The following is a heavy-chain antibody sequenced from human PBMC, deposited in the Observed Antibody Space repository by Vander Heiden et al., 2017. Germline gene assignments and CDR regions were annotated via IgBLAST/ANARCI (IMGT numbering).Heavy chain of an antibody. V-gene: IGHV4-34*01. CDR1: GGSFSGYY. J-gene: IGHJ6*02. CDR2: IKHSGST. CDR3: ARGSTHYYYYYGMDV. Sequence: QVQLQQWGAGLLQPSETLSLTCPVYGGSFSGYYWSWIRQPPGKGLEWIGEIKHSGSTNYNPSLKSRVTITVDTSKNQFSLKLSSVTAADTAVYDCARGSTHYYYYYGMDVWGQGTTVTVSS.